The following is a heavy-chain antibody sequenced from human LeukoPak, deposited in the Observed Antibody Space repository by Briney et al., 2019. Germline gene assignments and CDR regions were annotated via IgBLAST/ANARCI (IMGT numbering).Heavy chain of an antibody. D-gene: IGHD6-19*01. J-gene: IGHJ3*02. Sequence: SETLSLTCTVSGGSNSSYYWSWIRQPPGKGLEWIGYIYYSGSTNYNPSLKSRVTISVDTSKNQFSLKLSSVTAADTAVYYWARRGLVRAAFDIWGQGTMVTVSS. V-gene: IGHV4-59*08. CDR3: ARRGLVRAAFDI. CDR1: GGSNSSYY. CDR2: IYYSGST.